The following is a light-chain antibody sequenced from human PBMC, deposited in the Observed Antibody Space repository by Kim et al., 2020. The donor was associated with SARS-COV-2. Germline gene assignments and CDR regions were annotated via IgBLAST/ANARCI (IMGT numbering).Light chain of an antibody. Sequence: EIVLTQSPGTLSLSPGERATLSCRASQSVSSSYLAWYQQKPGQAPRLLIYGASSRATGIPDRFSGSGSATDFTLTISRLEPEDFAVYYCQQYGGSPWTFGQGTKVDIK. V-gene: IGKV3-20*01. J-gene: IGKJ1*01. CDR1: QSVSSSY. CDR2: GAS. CDR3: QQYGGSPWT.